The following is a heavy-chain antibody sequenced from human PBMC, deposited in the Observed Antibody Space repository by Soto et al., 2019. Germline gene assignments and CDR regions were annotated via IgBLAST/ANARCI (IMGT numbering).Heavy chain of an antibody. CDR3: ARDRDTCLSMVRGVVRGAFDI. Sequence: EVQLVESGGGLVKPGGSLRLSCAASGFTFSSYSMNWVRQAPGKGLEWVSSISSSSSYIYYADSVKGRFTISRDNAKNSLYLKMNSLRVEDTAVYYWARDRDTCLSMVRGVVRGAFDIWGQGTMVTVSS. J-gene: IGHJ3*02. D-gene: IGHD3-10*01. CDR2: ISSSSSYI. V-gene: IGHV3-21*01. CDR1: GFTFSSYS.